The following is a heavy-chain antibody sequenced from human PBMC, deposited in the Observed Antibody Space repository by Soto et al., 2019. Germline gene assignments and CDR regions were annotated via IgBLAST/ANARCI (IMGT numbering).Heavy chain of an antibody. J-gene: IGHJ5*02. CDR2: ISSNSAYI. D-gene: IGHD6-13*01. CDR1: GFTFSTSA. Sequence: PGGSLRLSCAASGFTFSTSAMNWVRQAPGKGLEWVSTISSNSAYIYYTDALRGRFTISRDNAKNSLHLQMNSLRAEDTAVYYCTRDASRDSSARGWFDPWGPGTLVTVSS. V-gene: IGHV3-21*01. CDR3: TRDASRDSSARGWFDP.